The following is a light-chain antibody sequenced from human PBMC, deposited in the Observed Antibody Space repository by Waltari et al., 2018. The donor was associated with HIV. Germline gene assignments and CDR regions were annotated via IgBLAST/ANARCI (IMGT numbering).Light chain of an antibody. J-gene: IGKJ1*01. CDR1: QSIGSW. CDR2: KAS. CDR3: QQDDTSSPT. Sequence: DIQMTQFPSSLSASTGDRVTITCRASQSIGSWLAWYQQKPGKAPKLLIYKASDLESGVPSRFSGRGSGTEFTLTISSLQPDDSATYYCQQDDTSSPTFGQGTKVEVK. V-gene: IGKV1-5*03.